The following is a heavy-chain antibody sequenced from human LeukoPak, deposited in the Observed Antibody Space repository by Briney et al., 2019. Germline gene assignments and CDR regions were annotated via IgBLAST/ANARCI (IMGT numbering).Heavy chain of an antibody. Sequence: SETLSLTCTVSGGSISSSSYYWGWIRQPPGKGLEWIGSIYYSGSTYYNPSLKSRVTISVDTSKNQFSLKLSSVTAADTAMYYCARQGYADFSSRPFDYWGQGTLVTVSS. J-gene: IGHJ4*02. D-gene: IGHD4-17*01. CDR3: ARQGYADFSSRPFDY. CDR2: IYYSGST. CDR1: GGSISSSSYY. V-gene: IGHV4-39*01.